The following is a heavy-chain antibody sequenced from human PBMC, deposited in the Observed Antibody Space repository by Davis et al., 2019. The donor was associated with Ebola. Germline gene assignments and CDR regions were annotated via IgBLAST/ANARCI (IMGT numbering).Heavy chain of an antibody. CDR2: IKQDGSEK. CDR3: ARDNWNSFDY. V-gene: IGHV3-7*01. Sequence: GGSLRLSCAASGITFRNVVMSWVRQAPGKGLEWVANIKQDGSEKYCVDSVKGRFTISRDNAKNSLYLQMNSLRAEDTAVYYCARDNWNSFDYWGQGTLVTVSS. CDR1: GITFRNVV. D-gene: IGHD1-20*01. J-gene: IGHJ4*02.